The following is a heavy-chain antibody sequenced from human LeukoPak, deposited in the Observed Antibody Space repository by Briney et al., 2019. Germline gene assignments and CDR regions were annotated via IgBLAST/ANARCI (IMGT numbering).Heavy chain of an antibody. Sequence: SETLSLTCTVSGGSISSSSYYWGWIRQPPGKGLEWIGNIYYSGSTYYNPSLKSRVTISVDTSKNQFSLKLSSVTAADTAVYFCARSYGSGYYFDYWGQGTLVTVSS. J-gene: IGHJ4*02. CDR2: IYYSGST. CDR1: GGSISSSSYY. CDR3: ARSYGSGYYFDY. V-gene: IGHV4-39*01. D-gene: IGHD3-10*01.